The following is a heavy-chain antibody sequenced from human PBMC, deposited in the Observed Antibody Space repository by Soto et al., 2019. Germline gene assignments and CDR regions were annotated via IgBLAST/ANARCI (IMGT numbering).Heavy chain of an antibody. Sequence: PSETLSLTCAVYGGSFSGYYWSWIRQPPGKGLEWIGEINHSGSTNYNPSLKSRVTISVDTSKNQFSLKLSSVTAADTAVYYCASSSGWYGYYYMDVWGKGTTVTVSS. J-gene: IGHJ6*03. V-gene: IGHV4-34*01. CDR2: INHSGST. CDR3: ASSSGWYGYYYMDV. CDR1: GGSFSGYY. D-gene: IGHD6-19*01.